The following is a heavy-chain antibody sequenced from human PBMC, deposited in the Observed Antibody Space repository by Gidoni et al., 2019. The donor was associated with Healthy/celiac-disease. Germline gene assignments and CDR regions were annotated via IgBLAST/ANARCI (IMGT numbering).Heavy chain of an antibody. J-gene: IGHJ6*02. Sequence: QVQLVESGGGVVQPGRSLRLSCSASGFTFSSYAMHWVRQAPGKGLEWVAVISYDGSNKYYADSVKGRFTISRDNSKNTLYLQMNSLRAEDTAVYYCARDQIVATIWSLYYYYYGMDVWGQGTTVTVSS. CDR1: GFTFSSYA. CDR2: ISYDGSNK. D-gene: IGHD5-12*01. V-gene: IGHV3-30-3*01. CDR3: ARDQIVATIWSLYYYYYGMDV.